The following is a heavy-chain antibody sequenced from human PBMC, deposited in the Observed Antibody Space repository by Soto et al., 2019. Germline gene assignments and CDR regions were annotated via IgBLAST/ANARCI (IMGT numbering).Heavy chain of an antibody. Sequence: ASVKVSCKASGYTFTNYGVSWVRQAPGQGLEWMGWISAYNGNTDYAQKLQGRVTMTTDTSTNTACVELRSLRSDDKAVYYCDRFVEYRNRSSCFDSWCQAILVSVS. J-gene: IGHJ4*02. CDR2: ISAYNGNT. V-gene: IGHV1-18*01. D-gene: IGHD2-2*01. CDR1: GYTFTNYG. CDR3: DRFVEYRNRSSCFDS.